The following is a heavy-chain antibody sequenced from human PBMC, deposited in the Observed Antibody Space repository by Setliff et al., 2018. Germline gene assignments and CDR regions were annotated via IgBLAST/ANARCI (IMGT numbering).Heavy chain of an antibody. Sequence: SETLSLTCAVYGGSFSGYYWSWIRQPPGKGLEWIGEINHSGSTNYNPSLKSRVTISVDTSKNQFSLKLSSVTAADTAAYYCARVWGGGWFNPWGQGTLVTVSS. CDR2: INHSGST. J-gene: IGHJ5*02. V-gene: IGHV4-34*01. CDR1: GGSFSGYY. D-gene: IGHD3-16*01. CDR3: ARVWGGGWFNP.